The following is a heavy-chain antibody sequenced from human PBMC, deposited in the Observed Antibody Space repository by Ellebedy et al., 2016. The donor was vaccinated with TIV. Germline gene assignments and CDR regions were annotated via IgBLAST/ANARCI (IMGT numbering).Heavy chain of an antibody. J-gene: IGHJ6*02. CDR2: IIPIFGTA. D-gene: IGHD2-2*02. CDR1: GGTFSSYA. CDR3: ARSCSSTSCYSGMDV. Sequence: ASVKVSCKASGGTFSSYAISWARQAPGQGLEWMGGIIPIFGTANYAQKFQGRVTITADESTSTAYMELSSLRSDDTAVYYCARSCSSTSCYSGMDVWGQGTTVTVSS. V-gene: IGHV1-69*13.